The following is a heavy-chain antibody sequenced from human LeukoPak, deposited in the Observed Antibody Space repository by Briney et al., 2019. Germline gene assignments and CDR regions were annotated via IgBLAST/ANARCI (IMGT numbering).Heavy chain of an antibody. J-gene: IGHJ4*02. CDR1: GFTFSDYY. CDR3: AKSDGSGILSAGYFDY. D-gene: IGHD3-10*01. V-gene: IGHV3-11*01. CDR2: ISSSGSTI. Sequence: GGSLRLSCAASGFTFSDYYMSWIRQAPGKGLGWVSYISSSGSTIYYADSVKGRFTISRDNSKNTLWLQMNSLRAEDTAVYFCAKSDGSGILSAGYFDYWGQGTLVTVSS.